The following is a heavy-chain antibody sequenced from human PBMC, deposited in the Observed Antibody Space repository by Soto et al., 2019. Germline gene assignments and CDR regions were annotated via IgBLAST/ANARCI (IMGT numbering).Heavy chain of an antibody. J-gene: IGHJ4*02. CDR2: ISYDGRQK. CDR3: AKDGYFDTYCFDR. Sequence: QVQLVESGGCVVQPGRSLRLSCAASRFTFSRYAMHWVRQAPGKGLEWVAVISYDGRQKHYVDSVKGRFTITRDESDNTLYLQMSSLRPEDTAVYYCAKDGYFDTYCFDRWGQGTLVTVSS. CDR1: RFTFSRYA. D-gene: IGHD3-22*01. V-gene: IGHV3-30*04.